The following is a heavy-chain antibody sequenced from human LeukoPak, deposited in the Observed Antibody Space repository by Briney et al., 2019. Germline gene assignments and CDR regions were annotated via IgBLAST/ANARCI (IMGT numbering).Heavy chain of an antibody. V-gene: IGHV3-21*01. J-gene: IGHJ4*02. D-gene: IGHD6-19*01. CDR3: ARVFGIAVAGTPDY. CDR1: GFTFSSYS. CDR2: ISSSSSYI. Sequence: GGSLRLSCAASGFTFSSYSMNWVRQAPGKGLEWVLSISSSSSYIYYADSVKGRFTISRDNAKNSLYLQMNSLRAEDTAVYYCARVFGIAVAGTPDYWGQGTLVTVSS.